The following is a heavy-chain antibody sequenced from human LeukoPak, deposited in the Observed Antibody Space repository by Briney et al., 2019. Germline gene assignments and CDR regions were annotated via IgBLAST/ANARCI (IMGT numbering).Heavy chain of an antibody. CDR3: ARDVRYCSSTSCHVYYFDY. J-gene: IGHJ4*02. D-gene: IGHD2-2*01. V-gene: IGHV3-7*01. CDR2: IKQDGSEK. CDR1: GFTFSSYW. Sequence: PGGSLRLSCAASGFTFSSYWMSWVRQAPGKGLEWVANIKQDGSEKYYVDSVKSRFTISRDNAKNSLYLQMNSLRAEDTAVYYCARDVRYCSSTSCHVYYFDYWGQGTLVTVSS.